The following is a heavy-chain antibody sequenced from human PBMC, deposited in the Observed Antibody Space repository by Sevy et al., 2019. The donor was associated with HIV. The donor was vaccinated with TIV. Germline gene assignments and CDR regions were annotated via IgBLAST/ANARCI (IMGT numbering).Heavy chain of an antibody. J-gene: IGHJ4*01. D-gene: IGHD6-19*01. Sequence: GGSLRLSCVASGFTFSSYSMNWVRQAPGKVLEWVSYISSSSDSSRILYYADSVKGRFSISRDNAKNSVHRQMTSLRVEDTAVYYCARPDLSGWYFDFWGHGTLVTVSS. CDR2: ISSSSDSSRIL. CDR3: ARPDLSGWYFDF. CDR1: GFTFSSYS. V-gene: IGHV3-48*01.